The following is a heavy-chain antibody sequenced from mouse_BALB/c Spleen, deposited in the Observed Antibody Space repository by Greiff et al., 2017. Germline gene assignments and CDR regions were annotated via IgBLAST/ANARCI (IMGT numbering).Heavy chain of an antibody. CDR3: ARNYYGSRSYAMDY. V-gene: IGHV2-9*02. J-gene: IGHJ4*01. D-gene: IGHD1-1*01. CDR2: IWAGGST. Sequence: VQGVESGPGLVAPSQSLSITCTVSGFSLTSYGVHWVRQPPGKGLEWLGVIWAGGSTNYNSALMSRLSISKDNSKSQVFLKMNSLQTDDTAMYYCARNYYGSRSYAMDYWGQGTSVTVSS. CDR1: GFSLTSYG.